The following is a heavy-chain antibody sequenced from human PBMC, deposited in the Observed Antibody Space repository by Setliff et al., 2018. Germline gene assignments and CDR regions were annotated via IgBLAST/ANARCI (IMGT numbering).Heavy chain of an antibody. Sequence: SVKVSCKASGGTFNTYGITWVRQAPAQGLEWMGGIIPGLGILDYAQKFQDRVTITADRSTSTAYMELSRLRSDDTAVYYCAKGGYSYGLDIDYWGQGTLVTVSS. CDR2: IIPGLGIL. CDR3: AKGGYSYGLDIDY. D-gene: IGHD5-18*01. CDR1: GGTFNTYG. J-gene: IGHJ4*02. V-gene: IGHV1-69*10.